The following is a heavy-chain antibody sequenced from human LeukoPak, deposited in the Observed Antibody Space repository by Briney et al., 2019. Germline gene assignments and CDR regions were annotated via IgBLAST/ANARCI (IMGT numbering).Heavy chain of an antibody. V-gene: IGHV4-30-2*01. CDR3: AKNSGYGAAFDY. D-gene: IGHD5-12*01. CDR2: IYHSGST. CDR1: GASISSGGYS. J-gene: IGHJ4*02. Sequence: PSETLSLTCAVSGASISSGGYSWSWIRQPPGKGLEWIGYIYHSGSTYYNPSLKSRVTISVDSSKNQFSLKLSSVTAADTAVYYCAKNSGYGAAFDYWGQGTLVTVSS.